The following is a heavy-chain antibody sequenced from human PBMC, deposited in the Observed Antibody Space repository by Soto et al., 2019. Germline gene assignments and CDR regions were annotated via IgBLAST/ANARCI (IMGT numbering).Heavy chain of an antibody. CDR1: GGSISSSSYY. J-gene: IGHJ3*02. D-gene: IGHD6-6*01. CDR3: ARHQEQLVRAALDI. CDR2: IYYSGST. V-gene: IGHV4-39*01. Sequence: PSETLSLTCTVSGGSISSSSYYWGWIRQPPGKGLEWIGSIYYSGSTYYNPSLKSRVTISVDTSKNQFSLKLSSVTAADTAVYYCARHQEQLVRAALDIWGQGTMVTVSS.